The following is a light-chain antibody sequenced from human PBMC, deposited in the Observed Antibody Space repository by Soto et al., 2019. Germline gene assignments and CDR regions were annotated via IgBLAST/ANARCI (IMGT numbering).Light chain of an antibody. CDR1: QGISSY. V-gene: IGKV1-9*01. CDR3: QQYNSYPWT. CDR2: DAS. J-gene: IGKJ1*01. Sequence: DIQMTQSPSTLSGSVGDRVTIACGASQGISSYLGWYQQKPGKAPNLLIYDASTLHSGVPSRFSGGGSGTDFTLTISSLQPEDFATYYCQQYNSYPWTFGQGTKVDNK.